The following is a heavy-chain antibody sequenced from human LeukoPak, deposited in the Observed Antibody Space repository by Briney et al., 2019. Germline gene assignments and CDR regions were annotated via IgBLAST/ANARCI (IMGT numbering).Heavy chain of an antibody. D-gene: IGHD6-13*01. CDR1: GGSISTSNYY. CDR3: ARGIAATGTLLDY. J-gene: IGHJ4*02. Sequence: SETLSLTCTVSGGSISTSNYYWGWIRQPPGKGLEWIGSIYYSGSTYYNPSLKSRVTISVDTSKNQFSLKLSSVTAADTAVYYCARGIAATGTLLDYWGQGTLVTVSS. V-gene: IGHV4-39*01. CDR2: IYYSGST.